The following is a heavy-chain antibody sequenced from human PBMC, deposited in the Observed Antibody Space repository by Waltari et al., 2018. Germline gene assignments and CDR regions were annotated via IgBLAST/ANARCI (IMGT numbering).Heavy chain of an antibody. CDR1: DGATGTFY. Sequence: QVQLQESGTGRLKPSETLSLTCSVSDGATGTFYWTWLRQPPGKGLEWIGYNHRSWAAKYSHSLKSRVTISIDASMSHFSLRLTSVTAADTATYFCARDTALRPAAGPDAYDVWGQGTLVTVS. CDR3: ARDTALRPAAGPDAYDV. D-gene: IGHD6-13*01. J-gene: IGHJ3*01. CDR2: NHRSWAA. V-gene: IGHV4-4*08.